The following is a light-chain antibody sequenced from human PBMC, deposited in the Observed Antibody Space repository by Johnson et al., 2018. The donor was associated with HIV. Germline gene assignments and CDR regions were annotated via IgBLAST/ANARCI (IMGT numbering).Light chain of an antibody. CDR1: SSNIGSND. CDR3: ATCDRSLTIGGV. CDR2: ENN. J-gene: IGLJ1*01. Sequence: HSVLTQPPSVSAAPGQKVTVSCSGSSSNIGSNDVSWYQQFPGAAPKLLIYENNKRPSGIPDRFSGSKSGTSATLGITGLQTGDEADYYCATCDRSLTIGGVCGTGTKGTVL. V-gene: IGLV1-51*02.